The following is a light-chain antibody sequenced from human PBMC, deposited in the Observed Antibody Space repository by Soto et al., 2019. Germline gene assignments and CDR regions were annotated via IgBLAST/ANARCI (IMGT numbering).Light chain of an antibody. CDR2: AAS. Sequence: DIQMTQSPSSLSAFVGDRVTITCGASQSISGNLNWYQQKPGKAPNLLIYAASSLQSGVPSRFSGSASGTDFTLTISSLQPEDFATYYCQQSYSTPTRTFGQGTKVDIK. CDR1: QSISGN. CDR3: QQSYSTPTRT. J-gene: IGKJ1*01. V-gene: IGKV1-39*01.